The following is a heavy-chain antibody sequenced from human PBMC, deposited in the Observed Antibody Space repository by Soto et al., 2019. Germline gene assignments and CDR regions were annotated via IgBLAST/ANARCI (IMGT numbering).Heavy chain of an antibody. CDR2: IYPGDSDT. V-gene: IGHV5-51*01. CDR1: GYSFTSYW. Sequence: GESLKISCNGSGYSFTSYWIGWVRQMPGKGLEWMGIIYPGDSDTRYSPSFQGQATISADKSISTAYLQWSSLKASDTAMYYCARVLGYCSSTSCYLEENWFDPWGQGTLVTVSS. D-gene: IGHD2-2*01. J-gene: IGHJ5*02. CDR3: ARVLGYCSSTSCYLEENWFDP.